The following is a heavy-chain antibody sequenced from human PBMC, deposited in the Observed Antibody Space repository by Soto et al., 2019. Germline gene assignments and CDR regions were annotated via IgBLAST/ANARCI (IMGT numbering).Heavy chain of an antibody. J-gene: IGHJ6*02. V-gene: IGHV1-69*12. CDR1: GGTFSSYA. D-gene: IGHD2-8*02. CDR2: IIPIFGTA. Sequence: QVQLVQSGAEVKKPASSVKVSWKASGGTFSSYAISWVRQAPGQGLEWMGGIIPIFGTADYAQKFQGRVTITADESTSTAYMELSSLRSEDTAVYYCATHWTGVPRYYYGMDVWGQGTTVTVSS. CDR3: ATHWTGVPRYYYGMDV.